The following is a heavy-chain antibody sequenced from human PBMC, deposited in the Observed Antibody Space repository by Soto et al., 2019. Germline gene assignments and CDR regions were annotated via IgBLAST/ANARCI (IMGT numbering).Heavy chain of an antibody. CDR2: ISYDGSNK. Sequence: QVQVVESGGGVVQPGRSLRLSCAASGFTFSSYTMHWVRQAPAKGLEWVAVISYDGSNKYYADSVKGRFTISRDNSKNTLYLQMNSLRPEDTALFYCARDSSSAAAETDAFDTWGQGTMVTVSS. CDR3: ARDSSSAAAETDAFDT. V-gene: IGHV3-30*04. CDR1: GFTFSSYT. J-gene: IGHJ3*02. D-gene: IGHD6-13*01.